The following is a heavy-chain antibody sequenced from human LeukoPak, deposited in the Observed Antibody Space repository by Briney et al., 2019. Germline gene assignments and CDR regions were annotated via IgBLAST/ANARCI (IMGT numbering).Heavy chain of an antibody. CDR2: IIPIIGTA. Sequence: ASVKVSCKASGGTFSSYAISWVRQAPGQGLEWMGRIIPIIGTANYAQKFQGRVTITTDESTSTAYMELSSLRSEDTAVYYCARDWAYPGAFDIWGQGTMVTVSS. V-gene: IGHV1-69*05. CDR1: GGTFSSYA. CDR3: ARDWAYPGAFDI. J-gene: IGHJ3*02. D-gene: IGHD3-16*01.